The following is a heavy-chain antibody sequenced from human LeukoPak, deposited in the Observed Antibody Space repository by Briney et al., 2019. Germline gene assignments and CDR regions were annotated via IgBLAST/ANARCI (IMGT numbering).Heavy chain of an antibody. CDR3: ARGGPSGYFGY. V-gene: IGHV3-33*01. CDR2: IWYDGSNK. Sequence: GGSLRLSCAASGFTFSSYGMHWVRQAPGKGLEWVAVIWYDGSNKYYADSVKGRFTISRDNSKNTLYLQMNSLRAEDTAVYYCARGGPSGYFGYWGQGTLVTVSS. D-gene: IGHD3-16*01. J-gene: IGHJ4*02. CDR1: GFTFSSYG.